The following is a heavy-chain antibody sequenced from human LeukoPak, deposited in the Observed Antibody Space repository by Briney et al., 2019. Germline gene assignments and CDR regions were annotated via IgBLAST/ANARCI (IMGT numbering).Heavy chain of an antibody. CDR3: ARDGIVGASWLWID. CDR2: IYHSGST. Sequence: SETLSLTCTVSGYSLSSGYYWGWIRQPPGKGLEWIGSIYHSGSTYYNPSLKSRVTISVDTSKNHFSLKLSSVTAADTAVYYCARDGIVGASWLWIDWGQGTLVTVSS. D-gene: IGHD1-26*01. CDR1: GYSLSSGYY. V-gene: IGHV4-38-2*02. J-gene: IGHJ4*02.